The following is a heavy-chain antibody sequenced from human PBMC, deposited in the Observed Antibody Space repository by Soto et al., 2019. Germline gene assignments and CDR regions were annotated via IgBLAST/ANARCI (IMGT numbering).Heavy chain of an antibody. Sequence: EVPLLESGGGLVQPGGSLRLSCAASGFTFTHYAMSWVRQAPGKGLEWVSGISRSGGSTNYADSVRGRFIISRDNSKNTLYLQMNSLRAEDTAVYYCAKETYFGDSAYWGQGALVTVSS. CDR2: ISRSGGST. D-gene: IGHD3-10*01. CDR3: AKETYFGDSAY. CDR1: GFTFTHYA. J-gene: IGHJ4*02. V-gene: IGHV3-23*01.